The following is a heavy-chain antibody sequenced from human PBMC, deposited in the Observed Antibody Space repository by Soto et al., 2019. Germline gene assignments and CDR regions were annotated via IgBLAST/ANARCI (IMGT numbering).Heavy chain of an antibody. CDR2: IIPIFGTA. Sequence: QVQLVQSGAEVKKPGSSVKVSCKASGGTFSSYAISWVRQAPGQGLEWMGGIIPIFGTANYAQKFQGRVTMTADEATGTAYMELSSLSSAGTAVSYCARGFNSGSSEGGYYYYYGMDVWGQGTTVTVSS. CDR3: ARGFNSGSSEGGYYYYYGMDV. CDR1: GGTFSSYA. D-gene: IGHD6-13*01. J-gene: IGHJ6*02. V-gene: IGHV1-69*12.